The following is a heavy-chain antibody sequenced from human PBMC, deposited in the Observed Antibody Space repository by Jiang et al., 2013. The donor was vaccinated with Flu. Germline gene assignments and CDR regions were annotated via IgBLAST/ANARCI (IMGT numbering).Heavy chain of an antibody. CDR3: ARDHSIAVAGTEPFDY. J-gene: IGHJ4*02. V-gene: IGHV3-33*01. CDR1: GFTFSSYG. D-gene: IGHD6-19*01. Sequence: SCAASGFTFSSYGMHWVRQXPGKGLEWVAVIWYDGSNKYYADSVKGRFTISRDNSKNTLYLQMNSLRAEDTAVYYCARDHSIAVAGTEPFDYWGQGTLVTVSS. CDR2: IWYDGSNK.